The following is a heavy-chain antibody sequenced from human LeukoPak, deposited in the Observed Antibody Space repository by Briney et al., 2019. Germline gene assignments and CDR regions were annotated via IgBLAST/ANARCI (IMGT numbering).Heavy chain of an antibody. D-gene: IGHD3-3*01. Sequence: GGSLRLSCAASGFTFSSYSMNWVRQAPGKGLEWVSGINWNGGSTGYADSVKGRFTISRDNAKNSLYLQMNSLRAEDTALYYCAKTVLRFLEWDWYFDLWGRGTLVTVSS. CDR3: AKTVLRFLEWDWYFDL. CDR2: INWNGGST. J-gene: IGHJ2*01. V-gene: IGHV3-20*04. CDR1: GFTFSSYS.